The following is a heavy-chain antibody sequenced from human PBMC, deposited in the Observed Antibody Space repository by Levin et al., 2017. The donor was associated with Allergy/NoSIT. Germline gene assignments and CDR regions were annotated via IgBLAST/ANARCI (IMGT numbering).Heavy chain of an antibody. CDR1: GFTFSSYG. J-gene: IGHJ4*02. Sequence: GGSLRLSCAASGFTFSSYGMHWVRQAPGKGLEWVAVISYDGSNKYYADSVKGRFTISRDNSKNTLHLQMNSLRAEDTAVYYCAKDWGYSSSSRLDYWGQGTLVTVSS. V-gene: IGHV3-30*18. D-gene: IGHD6-13*01. CDR2: ISYDGSNK. CDR3: AKDWGYSSSSRLDY.